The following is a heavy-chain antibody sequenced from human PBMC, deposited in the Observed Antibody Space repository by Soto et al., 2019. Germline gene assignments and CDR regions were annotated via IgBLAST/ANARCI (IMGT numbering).Heavy chain of an antibody. CDR1: GFNFNSFT. Sequence: PGGSLRLYCAASGFNFNSFTINWVRQAPGKRLEWLXSXSXXXYXFXTXSXXXXFTISRDNAKNSVYLQINSLRAEDTALYFCARDCSGGSCYPGMDVWGQGTTVTVSS. V-gene: IGHV3-21*01. D-gene: IGHD2-15*01. CDR3: ARDCSGGSCYPGMDV. J-gene: IGHJ6*02. CDR2: XSXXXYX.